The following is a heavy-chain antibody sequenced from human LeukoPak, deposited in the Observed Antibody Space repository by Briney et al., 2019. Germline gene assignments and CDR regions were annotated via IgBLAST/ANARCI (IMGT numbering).Heavy chain of an antibody. CDR3: ASPSGYCGGDCYYGMDV. CDR1: GGSISNYY. V-gene: IGHV4-4*07. CDR2: IYTSGST. D-gene: IGHD2-21*01. J-gene: IGHJ6*02. Sequence: SETLSLTCTVSGGSISNYYWSWIRQPAGKGLEWIGRIYTSGSTNYNPSLKSRVTMSVDTSKNQFSLKLSSVTAADTAVYYCASPSGYCGGDCYYGMDVWGQGTTVTVSS.